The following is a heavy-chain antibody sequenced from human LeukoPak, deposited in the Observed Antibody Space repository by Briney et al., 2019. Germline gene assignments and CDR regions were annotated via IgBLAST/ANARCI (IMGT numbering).Heavy chain of an antibody. CDR1: GFTFSSYA. CDR2: ISSNGGST. Sequence: GGSLRLSCAASGFTFSSYAMHRVRQAPGKGLEYVSAISSNGGSTYYANSVKGRFTISRDNSKNTLYLQMGSLRAEDMAVYYCARGRGDHLTTAFDYWGQGTLVTVSS. V-gene: IGHV3-64*01. CDR3: ARGRGDHLTTAFDY. D-gene: IGHD4-11*01. J-gene: IGHJ4*02.